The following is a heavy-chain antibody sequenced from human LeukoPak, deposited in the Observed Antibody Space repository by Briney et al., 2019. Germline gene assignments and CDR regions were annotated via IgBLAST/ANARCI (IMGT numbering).Heavy chain of an antibody. D-gene: IGHD6-13*01. CDR1: GFTFSSYS. Sequence: PGGSLRLSCAASGFTFSSYSMNWVRQAPGKGLEWVSYISSSGSTIYYADSVKGRFTISRDNAKNSLYLQMNSLTAEDTALYYCAKDIYGSTTDAFDIWGQGTMVTVSS. CDR3: AKDIYGSTTDAFDI. J-gene: IGHJ3*02. CDR2: ISSSGSTI. V-gene: IGHV3-48*04.